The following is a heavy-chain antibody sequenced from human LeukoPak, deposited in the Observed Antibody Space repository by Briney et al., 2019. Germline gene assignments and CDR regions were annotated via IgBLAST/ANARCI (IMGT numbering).Heavy chain of an antibody. D-gene: IGHD1-26*01. J-gene: IGHJ3*02. CDR2: IKQDGSDK. CDR1: GFTFSNYL. V-gene: IGHV3-7*02. CDR3: ARGGSDPVSGRYYGGGAFDI. Sequence: PGGSLRLSCAASGFTFSNYLMTWVRQAPGKGLEWVANIKQDGSDKYYLDSVKGRFTISRDNAKNSLYLQMNSLRAEDTAVYYCARGGSDPVSGRYYGGGAFDIWGQGTMVTVSS.